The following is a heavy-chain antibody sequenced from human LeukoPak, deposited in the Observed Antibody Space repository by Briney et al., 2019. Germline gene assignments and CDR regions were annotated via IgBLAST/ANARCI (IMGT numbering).Heavy chain of an antibody. CDR3: TKDGPVVTRVGWYFDL. Sequence: PGGSLRLSCAASGFTFSIFAMTWVRQAPGKGLEWVSHISASGGSTHYADSVKGRFTISRDNSENTLYLQMNTLRVEDTAIYYCTKDGPVVTRVGWYFDLWGRGTLVTVSS. J-gene: IGHJ2*01. CDR1: GFTFSIFA. D-gene: IGHD2-21*02. V-gene: IGHV3-23*01. CDR2: ISASGGST.